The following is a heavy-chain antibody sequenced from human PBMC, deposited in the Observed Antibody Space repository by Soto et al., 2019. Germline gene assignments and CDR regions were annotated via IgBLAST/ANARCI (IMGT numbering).Heavy chain of an antibody. J-gene: IGHJ5*01. CDR1: GGSLSSSSYY. CDR2: ILSSGST. V-gene: IGHV4-61*05. D-gene: IGHD2-15*01. CDR3: ARRSGQFCSGGACYLYFHS. Sequence: PSETLSLTCTVSGGSLSSSSYYWGRIRQPPGKGLEWIGHILSSGSTNYNPSLKSRVTTSADTSKNHFSLKLSAVTAADTAVYHCARRSGQFCSGGACYLYFHSWGQGTLVTVSS.